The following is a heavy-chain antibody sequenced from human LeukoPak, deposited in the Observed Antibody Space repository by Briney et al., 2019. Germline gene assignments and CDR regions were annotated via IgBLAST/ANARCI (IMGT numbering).Heavy chain of an antibody. V-gene: IGHV3-53*01. J-gene: IGHJ3*02. CDR1: GFTVSSNY. CDR2: IYSGGTT. CDR3: ARGPFDI. Sequence: GALRLSCAASGFTVSSNYMNWVRQAPGKGLEWVSVIYSGGTTYYADSVKGRFTISRDNAKNTLYLQMNSLRAEDTAVYYCARGPFDIWGQGTMVTVSS.